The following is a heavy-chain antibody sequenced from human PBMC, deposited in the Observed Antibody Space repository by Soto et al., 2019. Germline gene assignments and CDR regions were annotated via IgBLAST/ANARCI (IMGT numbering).Heavy chain of an antibody. CDR1: GGTFSSYT. D-gene: IGHD4-17*01. CDR3: ATPRPYGDYVSSPFDY. Sequence: KVSCKASGGTFSSYTISWVRQAPGQGLEWMGRIIPILGIANYAQKFQGRVTITANKSRSTAYMELSSLRSEDTAVYYCATPRPYGDYVSSPFDYWGQGTLVTVST. CDR2: IIPILGIA. V-gene: IGHV1-69*02. J-gene: IGHJ4*02.